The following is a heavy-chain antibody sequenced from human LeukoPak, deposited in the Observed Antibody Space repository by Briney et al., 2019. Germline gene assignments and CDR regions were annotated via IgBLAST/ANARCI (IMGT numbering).Heavy chain of an antibody. D-gene: IGHD3-22*01. CDR3: ARGGSGYYYPG. CDR2: ISSSSIFI. Sequence: GGSLRLSCAASGFTFSSHTMNWVRQAPGKGLEWVSSISSSSIFIYYADSVKGRFTLSRDNSKNTLYLQMNSLRAEDTAVYYCARGGSGYYYPGWGQGTLVTVSS. V-gene: IGHV3-21*01. J-gene: IGHJ4*02. CDR1: GFTFSSHT.